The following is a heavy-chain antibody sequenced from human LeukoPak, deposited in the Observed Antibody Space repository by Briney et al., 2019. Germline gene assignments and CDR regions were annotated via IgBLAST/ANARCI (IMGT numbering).Heavy chain of an antibody. CDR3: ARDGREYRSGWLYDALDV. CDR2: IKEDASDK. Sequence: GGSLSLSCAASGFTISNYYMTWVRRAPGKGLEWVANIKEDASDKFYVDSVKGRFTISRDNAKNSLYLQMNSLRDEDTAVYYCARDGREYRSGWLYDALDVSGQGTMVTVSS. J-gene: IGHJ3*01. CDR1: GFTISNYY. V-gene: IGHV3-7*01. D-gene: IGHD6-19*01.